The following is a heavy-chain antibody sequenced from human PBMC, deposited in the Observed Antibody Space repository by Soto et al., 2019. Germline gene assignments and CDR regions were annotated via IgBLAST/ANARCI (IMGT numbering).Heavy chain of an antibody. D-gene: IGHD4-4*01. CDR2: IYHSGST. V-gene: IGHV4-30-2*01. Sequence: SETLSLTCAVSGGSISSGGYSWSWIRQPPGKGLEWIGYIYHSGSTYYNPSLKSRVTISVDRSKNQFSLKLSSVTAADTAVYYCARTLTTVTTYWFDPWGQGTLVTVSS. CDR3: ARTLTTVTTYWFDP. CDR1: GGSISSGGYS. J-gene: IGHJ5*02.